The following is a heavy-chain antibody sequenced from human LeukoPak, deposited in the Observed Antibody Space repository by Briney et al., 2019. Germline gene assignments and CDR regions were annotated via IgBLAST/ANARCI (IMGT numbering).Heavy chain of an antibody. J-gene: IGHJ4*02. D-gene: IGHD2-15*01. CDR3: ARAAGLVVVVAATLDY. Sequence: ASVKASCKASGYTFTTNYMHWVRQAPGQGLEWMGIINPSAGSTNYAQKFQGRVIMTRDTSTSTVYMELSSLRSEDTAVYYCARAAGLVVVVAATLDYWGQGTLVTVSS. V-gene: IGHV1-46*01. CDR1: GYTFTTNY. CDR2: INPSAGST.